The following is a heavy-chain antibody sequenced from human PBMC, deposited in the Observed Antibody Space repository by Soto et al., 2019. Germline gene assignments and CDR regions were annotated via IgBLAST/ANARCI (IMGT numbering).Heavy chain of an antibody. CDR3: ARTYYYDSSGYYGYYFDY. Sequence: SETLSLTCTVSGGSISSYYLSWIRQPPGKGLEWIGYIYYSGSTNYNPSLKSRVTISVDTSKNQFSLKLSSVTAADTAVFYCARTYYYDSSGYYGYYFDYWGQGTLVTVSS. V-gene: IGHV4-59*01. J-gene: IGHJ4*02. CDR2: IYYSGST. CDR1: GGSISSYY. D-gene: IGHD3-22*01.